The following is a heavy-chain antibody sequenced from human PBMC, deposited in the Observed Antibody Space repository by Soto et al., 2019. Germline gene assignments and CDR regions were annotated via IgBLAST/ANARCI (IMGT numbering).Heavy chain of an antibody. Sequence: GSLRLSCAASGFTFSSYAMHWVRQAPGKGLEWVAVISYDGSNKYYADSVKGRFTISRDNSKNTLYPQMNSLRAEDTAVYYCARDCQVAAAGNYFDYWGQGTLVTVSS. D-gene: IGHD6-13*01. CDR1: GFTFSSYA. J-gene: IGHJ4*02. CDR2: ISYDGSNK. CDR3: ARDCQVAAAGNYFDY. V-gene: IGHV3-30-3*01.